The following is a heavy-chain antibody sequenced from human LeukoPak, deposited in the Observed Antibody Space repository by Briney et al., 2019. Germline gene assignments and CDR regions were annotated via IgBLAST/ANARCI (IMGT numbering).Heavy chain of an antibody. D-gene: IGHD2-15*01. J-gene: IGHJ4*02. CDR1: GYTFTSYD. V-gene: IGHV1-8*01. Sequence: GASVKVSCKASGYTFTSYDINWVRQATGQGLEWMGWVNPNSGHTGYAQKFQGRVTMTRNTSISTAYMELSSLRSEDTAVYYCARGAPGSYCSGGSCPYFDYWGQGTLVSGSS. CDR3: ARGAPGSYCSGGSCPYFDY. CDR2: VNPNSGHT.